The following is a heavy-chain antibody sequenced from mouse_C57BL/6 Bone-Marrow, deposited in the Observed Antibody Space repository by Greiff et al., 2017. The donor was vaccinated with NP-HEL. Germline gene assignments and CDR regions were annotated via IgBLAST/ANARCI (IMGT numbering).Heavy chain of an antibody. CDR3: ATPYYDYDDAMDY. CDR2: ISSGGSYT. D-gene: IGHD2-4*01. J-gene: IGHJ4*01. V-gene: IGHV5-6*01. CDR1: GFTFSSYG. Sequence: EVHLVESGGDLVKPGGSLKLSCAASGFTFSSYGMSWVRQTPDKRLEWVATISSGGSYTYYPDSVKGRFTISRDNAKNTLYLQMSSLKSEDTAMYYCATPYYDYDDAMDYWGQGTSVTVSS.